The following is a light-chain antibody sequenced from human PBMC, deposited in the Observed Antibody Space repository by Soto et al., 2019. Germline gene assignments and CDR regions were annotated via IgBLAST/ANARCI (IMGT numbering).Light chain of an antibody. Sequence: DIQITQSPSSLSASIGDRVTITCRASEGFSNYVAWFQQKPRKAPSLLIYAASTLQSGVPSRFSGSGSGTDFTLTINNLQPDDVATYYCQKYNNGGPLTFGGGTKVDI. CDR3: QKYNNGGPLT. CDR2: AAS. J-gene: IGKJ4*01. CDR1: EGFSNY. V-gene: IGKV1-27*01.